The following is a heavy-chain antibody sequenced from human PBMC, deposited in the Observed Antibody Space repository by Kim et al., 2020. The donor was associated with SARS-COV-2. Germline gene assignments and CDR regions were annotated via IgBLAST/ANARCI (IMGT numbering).Heavy chain of an antibody. D-gene: IGHD4-17*01. Sequence: SETLSLTCAVYGGSFSGYYWSWIRQPPGKGLEWIGEINHSGSTNYNPSLKSRFTISVDTSKNQFSLKLSSVTAADTAVYYCARAFKGTTRCFDPWGQGTL. CDR3: ARAFKGTTRCFDP. V-gene: IGHV4-34*01. J-gene: IGHJ5*02. CDR1: GGSFSGYY. CDR2: INHSGST.